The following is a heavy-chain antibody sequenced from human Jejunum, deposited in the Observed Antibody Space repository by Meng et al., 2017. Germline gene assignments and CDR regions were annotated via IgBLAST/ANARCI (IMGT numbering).Heavy chain of an antibody. J-gene: IGHJ4*02. V-gene: IGHV4-4*02. Sequence: GPGLVQPSGTLSLTCAVDVGSITSTKWGGWVRQTPGKGRGWIGEVFNSGTPNYNPSLMSRLTMSVDKSKNQFSLNLTSVTAADTAVYYCASRPVGIRTYYFDCWGQGTLVTVSS. D-gene: IGHD2-21*01. CDR1: VGSITSTKW. CDR3: ASRPVGIRTYYFDC. CDR2: VFNSGTP.